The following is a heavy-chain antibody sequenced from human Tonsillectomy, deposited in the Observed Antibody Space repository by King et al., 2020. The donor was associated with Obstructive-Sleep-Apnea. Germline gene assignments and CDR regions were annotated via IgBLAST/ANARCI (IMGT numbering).Heavy chain of an antibody. CDR1: GGSISSYH. J-gene: IGHJ4*02. CDR2: ISSRGVP. CDR3: ARATLWFGETCFDY. V-gene: IGHV4-59*01. Sequence: VQLQESGPGLVKPLETLSLTCTVSGGSISSYHCSWIRQPPGKGLEWIGYISSRGVPTYNPSLKSRVPISVDTSKNQFSLKRSPVTAADTAVYYCARATLWFGETCFDYWGQGTLVTVSS. D-gene: IGHD3-10*01.